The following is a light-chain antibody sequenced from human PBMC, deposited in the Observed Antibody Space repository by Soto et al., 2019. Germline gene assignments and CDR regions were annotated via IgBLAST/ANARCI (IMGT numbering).Light chain of an antibody. J-gene: IGLJ1*01. Sequence: HSALTQPASLSGSPGQSIPISCTGTSSDMGAYDYLSLFQQHPGKAPKLMISXXXXXPPGVSNRFSSSKSGNTASLTVSGLQAEDEADYYCCSYGGSSTYVFGTGRKVTVL. CDR3: CSYGGSSTYV. CDR2: XXX. V-gene: IGLV2-23*02. CDR1: SSDMGAYDY.